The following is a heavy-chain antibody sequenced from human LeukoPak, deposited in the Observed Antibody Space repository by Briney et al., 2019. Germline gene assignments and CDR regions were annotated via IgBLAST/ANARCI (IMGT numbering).Heavy chain of an antibody. V-gene: IGHV3-9*01. J-gene: IGHJ4*02. CDR3: ARDDFNDFWSGYYVDY. D-gene: IGHD3-3*01. CDR2: ISWNSGSI. CDR1: GFTFDDYA. Sequence: GGSLRLSCAASGFTFDDYAMHWVRQAPGKGLEWVSGISWNSGSIGYADSVKGRFTISRDNAKNSLYLQMNSLRAEDTAVYYCARDDFNDFWSGYYVDYWGQGTLVTVSS.